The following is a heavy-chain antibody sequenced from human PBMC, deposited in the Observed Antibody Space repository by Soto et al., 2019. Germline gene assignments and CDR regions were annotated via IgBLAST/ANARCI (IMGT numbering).Heavy chain of an antibody. J-gene: IGHJ4*02. CDR3: ARTGYSSGFYYCDQ. Sequence: SETLSLTFTVSGGSITSYYWSWILQPPGKGLEWIGYIYNSWNTNYNPSLNSRVAISVDTSKNQFSLKLSSVTDADTAVYYCARTGYSSGFYYCDQWGQGTRVTVSS. D-gene: IGHD6-19*01. CDR2: IYNSWNT. CDR1: GGSITSYY. V-gene: IGHV4-59*12.